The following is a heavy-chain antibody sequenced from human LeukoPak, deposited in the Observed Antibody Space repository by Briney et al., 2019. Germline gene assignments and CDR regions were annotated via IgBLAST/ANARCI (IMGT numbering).Heavy chain of an antibody. V-gene: IGHV4-59*01. CDR2: IYYSGST. D-gene: IGHD2-8*01. CDR3: ARSNVRARFDP. CDR1: GGSISSYY. J-gene: IGHJ5*02. Sequence: SETLSLTCTASGGSISSYYWSWIRQPPGKGLEWIGYIYYSGSTNYNPSLRSRVTISVDTSKNQFSLKLSSVTAADTAVYYCARSNVRARFDPWGQGTLVTVSS.